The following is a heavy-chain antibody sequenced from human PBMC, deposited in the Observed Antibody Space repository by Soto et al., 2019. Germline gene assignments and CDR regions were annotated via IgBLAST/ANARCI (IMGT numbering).Heavy chain of an antibody. V-gene: IGHV4-39*01. Sequence: SETLSLTCTVSGGSISSSSYYWGWIRQPPGKGPEWIGSIYYSGSTYYNPSLKSRVTISVDTSKNQFSLKLSSVTAEDTAVYYCARGGDPDYWGQGTLVTVSS. CDR3: ARGGDPDY. J-gene: IGHJ4*02. CDR1: GGSISSSSYY. CDR2: IYYSGST. D-gene: IGHD2-21*02.